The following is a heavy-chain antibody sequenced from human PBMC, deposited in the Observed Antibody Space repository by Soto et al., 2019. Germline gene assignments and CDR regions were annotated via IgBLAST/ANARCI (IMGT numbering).Heavy chain of an antibody. CDR2: IKSRTDGGTT. CDR1: GFSVRGSH. V-gene: IGHV3-15*05. Sequence: GGSLRLSCAASGFSVRGSHMSCVRQAPGKGLEWVGRIKSRTDGGTTDYAAPVKGRFIISRDDSKNTLYLQLNSLKNEDTAVYYGTTGPRWGQGTLVSVSS. J-gene: IGHJ4*02. CDR3: TTGPR.